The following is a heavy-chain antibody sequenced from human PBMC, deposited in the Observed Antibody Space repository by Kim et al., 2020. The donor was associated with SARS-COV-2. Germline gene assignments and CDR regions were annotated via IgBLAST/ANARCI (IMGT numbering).Heavy chain of an antibody. V-gene: IGHV3-9*01. D-gene: IGHD1-26*01. J-gene: IGHJ4*02. Sequence: GGSLRLSCAASGFTFGDYAMHWVRQAPGKGLEWVSGISSNGGGLAYADSLKGRFTISRDNAKNSLYLQMNSLRAEDTALYYCARAFGSSPRYFDYWGQGTLVTVSS. CDR1: GFTFGDYA. CDR3: ARAFGSSPRYFDY. CDR2: ISSNGGGL.